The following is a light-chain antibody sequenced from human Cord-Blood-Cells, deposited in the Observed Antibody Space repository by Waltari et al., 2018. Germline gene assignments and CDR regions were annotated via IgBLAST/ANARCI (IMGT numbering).Light chain of an antibody. Sequence: IQMTQSPSSLSASVGDRVTITCRTSQGISNYLAWYQQKPVKVPKLLIYAASTLQPGVPSRFSGSGSGTDFTLTISSLQPEDVATYYCQKYNSAPPFTFGPGTKVDIK. V-gene: IGKV1-27*01. CDR2: AAS. CDR3: QKYNSAPPFT. CDR1: QGISNY. J-gene: IGKJ3*01.